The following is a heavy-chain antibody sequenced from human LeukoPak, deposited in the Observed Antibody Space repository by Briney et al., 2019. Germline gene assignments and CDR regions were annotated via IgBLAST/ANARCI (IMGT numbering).Heavy chain of an antibody. CDR1: GCSFANSW. J-gene: IGHJ4*02. CDR3: ARHEVGATDF. Sequence: GESLQTSCKVSGCSFANSWIGWVRQMPGKGLEWMGLIYPADSDTRYSPSFQGQVTISADKSISTAYLQWSSLKASDTAMYFCARHEVGATDFWGQGTLVTVSS. D-gene: IGHD1-26*01. CDR2: IYPADSDT. V-gene: IGHV5-51*01.